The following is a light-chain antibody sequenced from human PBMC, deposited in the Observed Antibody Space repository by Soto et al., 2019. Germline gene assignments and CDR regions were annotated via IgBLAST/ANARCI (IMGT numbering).Light chain of an antibody. J-gene: IGLJ2*01. V-gene: IGLV2-8*01. CDR3: SSYGGSNNLV. CDR1: SSDVGGYNY. Sequence: QSALTQPPSASGSPGQSVTISCTGTSSDVGGYNYVSWYQQHPGKVPKLMIYEVNKRPSGVPDRFSGSKSGNTASLTVSGLQVEDEADYYCSSYGGSNNLVFGGGTKLTVL. CDR2: EVN.